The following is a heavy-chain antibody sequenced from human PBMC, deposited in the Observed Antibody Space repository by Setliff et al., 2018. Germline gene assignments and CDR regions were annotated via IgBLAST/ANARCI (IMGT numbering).Heavy chain of an antibody. Sequence: SETLSLTCTVSGGSISSGGYYWSWIRQHPGKGLEWIGYIYYSGSTYYNPSLKSRVTISVDTSKNQFSLKLSSVTAADTAVYYCARARSRGLLWFGREYYYYMDVWGKGTTVTVSS. D-gene: IGHD3-10*01. CDR3: ARARSRGLLWFGREYYYYMDV. CDR2: IYYSGST. V-gene: IGHV4-31*03. J-gene: IGHJ6*03. CDR1: GGSISSGGYY.